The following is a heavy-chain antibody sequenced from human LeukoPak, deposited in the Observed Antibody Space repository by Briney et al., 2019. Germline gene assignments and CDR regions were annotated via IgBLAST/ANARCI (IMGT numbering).Heavy chain of an antibody. CDR3: AKEPLFSSGWYVY. D-gene: IGHD6-19*01. Sequence: GGSLRLSCAASGFTFSSYAMSWVRQAPGKGLEWVSSISGSGGSTYYADSVKGRFTITRDNSKNTLYLQMNSLRAEDTAVYYCAKEPLFSSGWYVYWGQGTLVTVSS. CDR2: ISGSGGST. CDR1: GFTFSSYA. J-gene: IGHJ4*02. V-gene: IGHV3-23*01.